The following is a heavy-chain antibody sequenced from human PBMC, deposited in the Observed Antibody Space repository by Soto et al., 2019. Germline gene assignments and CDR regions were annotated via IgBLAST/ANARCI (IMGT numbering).Heavy chain of an antibody. CDR2: IVPIFGA. CDR1: GGTFSNYG. D-gene: IGHD3-22*01. V-gene: IGHV1-69*12. J-gene: IGHJ6*02. Sequence: QVQLVQSGAEVKKPGSSVKVSCKSSGGTFSNYGFSWVRQAPGQGLECMGVIVPIFGAEHPQKFQGRVTITADESTNTVCMEVRGPRSEDTAVYDCARGGSDYEGSGYYQGHVWGQGTTVTVS. CDR3: ARGGSDYEGSGYYQGHV.